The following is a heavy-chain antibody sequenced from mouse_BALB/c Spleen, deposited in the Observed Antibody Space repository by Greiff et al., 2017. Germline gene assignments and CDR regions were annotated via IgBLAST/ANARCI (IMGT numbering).Heavy chain of an antibody. J-gene: IGHJ1*01. CDR1: GDSITSGY. CDR3: ARDPLLLRSSYEGYFDV. Sequence: EVMLVESGPSLVKPSQTLSLTCSVTGDSITSGYWNWIRKFPGNKLEYMGYISYSGSTYYNPSLKSRISITRDTSKTQYYLQLNSVTTEDTATYYCARDPLLLRSSYEGYFDVWGAGTTVTVAS. V-gene: IGHV3-8*02. CDR2: ISYSGST. D-gene: IGHD1-1*01.